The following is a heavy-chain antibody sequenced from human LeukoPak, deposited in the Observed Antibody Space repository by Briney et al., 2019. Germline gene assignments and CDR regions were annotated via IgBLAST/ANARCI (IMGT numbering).Heavy chain of an antibody. Sequence: SVKVSCKSSGGTFSSYAISWVRQAPGQGLEWMGGIIPIFGTANYAQKFQGRVTITADESISTAYMELSSLRSENTAVYYCARDRGYCSSTSCYSNWCDHWGQGTLVTVSS. V-gene: IGHV1-69*13. CDR1: GGTFSSYA. J-gene: IGHJ5*02. CDR3: ARDRGYCSSTSCYSNWCDH. CDR2: IIPIFGTA. D-gene: IGHD2-2*01.